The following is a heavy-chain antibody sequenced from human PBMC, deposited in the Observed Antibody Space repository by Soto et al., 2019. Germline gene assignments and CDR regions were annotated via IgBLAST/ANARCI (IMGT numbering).Heavy chain of an antibody. CDR3: ARGGGVGVAGSAAFDM. J-gene: IGHJ3*02. D-gene: IGHD3-3*01. CDR1: GYPVTAYY. V-gene: IGHV1-2*02. Sequence: QLHLVQSGAVVKKPGASVTVSCSASGYPVTAYYMHWVRQAPGRGLEWMGGINPATGAAKYTQTCQGRVTMPRDTSTSTGFMELSGLTAEDTAVFYWARGGGVGVAGSAAFDMWGQGTLVTVSS. CDR2: INPATGAA.